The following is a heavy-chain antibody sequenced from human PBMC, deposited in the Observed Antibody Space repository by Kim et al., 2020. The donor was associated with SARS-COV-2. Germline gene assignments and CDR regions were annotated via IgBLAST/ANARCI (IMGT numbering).Heavy chain of an antibody. CDR2: IRSKRYDETT. Sequence: GGSLRLSCTTSGLNFADYAMSWFRQAPGKGLEWVAFIRSKRYDETTEYAASVKGRFIISRDDSKRIAYLQMNGLKTEDTAGYYCTSGPYYYDSAAYYHDYWGQGTLVTVSS. CDR3: TSGPYYYDSAAYYHDY. D-gene: IGHD3-22*01. J-gene: IGHJ4*02. V-gene: IGHV3-49*03. CDR1: GLNFADYA.